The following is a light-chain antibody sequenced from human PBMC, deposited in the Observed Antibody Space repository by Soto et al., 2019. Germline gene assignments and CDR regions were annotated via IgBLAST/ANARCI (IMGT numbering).Light chain of an antibody. CDR2: GAS. Sequence: EIVLTQSPGTLSLSPGERATLSCRASQSVRNNNLNWYQQKAGQAPRLLIYGASIRATGIPDRFSGSGSGTDFTLTISRLEPEDFAVYYCQQRSNWPFTFGQGTRLEIK. CDR1: QSVRNNN. J-gene: IGKJ5*01. CDR3: QQRSNWPFT. V-gene: IGKV3D-20*02.